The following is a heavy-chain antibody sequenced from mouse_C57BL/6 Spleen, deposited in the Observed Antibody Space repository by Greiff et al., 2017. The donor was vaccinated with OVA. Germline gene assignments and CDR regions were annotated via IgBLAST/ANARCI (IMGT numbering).Heavy chain of an antibody. CDR3: ARGGYYGSSLDYFDY. D-gene: IGHD1-1*01. V-gene: IGHV3-6*01. Sequence: VQLKESGPGLVKPSQSLSLTCSVTGYSINSGYYWYWIRQFPGNKLEWKGYISYDGSNNYNPSLKNRFSITRDKSKNQFFLKLNSVTTKDTATYYCARGGYYGSSLDYFDYWGQGTTLTVSS. CDR1: GYSINSGYY. J-gene: IGHJ2*01. CDR2: ISYDGSN.